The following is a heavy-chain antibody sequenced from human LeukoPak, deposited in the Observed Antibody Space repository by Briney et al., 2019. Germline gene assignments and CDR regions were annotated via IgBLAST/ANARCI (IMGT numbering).Heavy chain of an antibody. CDR1: GFTFSNYW. CDR2: IKEDGSDK. V-gene: IGHV3-7*01. D-gene: IGHD2-2*01. J-gene: IGHJ4*02. Sequence: GGSPRLSCAASGFTFSNYWMTWVRQAPGRGLEWVANIKEDGSDKYYVDSVKGRFTISRDNAENSLYLQMNSLRAKDTAVYYCARLRYCSSSSCYGGSDYWGQGTLVTVSS. CDR3: ARLRYCSSSSCYGGSDY.